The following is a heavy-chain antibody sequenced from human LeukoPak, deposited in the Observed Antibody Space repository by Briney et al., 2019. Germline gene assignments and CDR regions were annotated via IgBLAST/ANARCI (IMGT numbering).Heavy chain of an antibody. CDR2: IYHSGST. CDR3: ARGYCSSTSCPFDY. J-gene: IGHJ4*02. D-gene: IGHD2-2*01. V-gene: IGHV4-59*12. CDR1: GGSISSYY. Sequence: SETLSLTCTVSGGSISSYYWSWIRQPPGKGLEWIGYIYHSGSTYYNPSLKSRVTISVDRSKNQFSLKLSSVTAADTAVYYCARGYCSSTSCPFDYWGQGTLVTISS.